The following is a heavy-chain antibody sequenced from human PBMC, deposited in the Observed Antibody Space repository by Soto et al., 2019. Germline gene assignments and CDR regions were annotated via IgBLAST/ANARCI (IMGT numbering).Heavy chain of an antibody. V-gene: IGHV1-18*01. CDR1: GYTFTSYG. CDR2: ITTDKGKT. J-gene: IGHJ4*02. CDR3: ATRSPAFDY. Sequence: QVQLVQSGPEVKKPGGSVKVPCKTSGYTFTSYGISWVRQAPGQGLEWMGWITTDKGKTTYAQKFQGRVTMTTDTSTSTAYMELRSLRSDDTAVYYCATRSPAFDYWGQGTLVAVSS.